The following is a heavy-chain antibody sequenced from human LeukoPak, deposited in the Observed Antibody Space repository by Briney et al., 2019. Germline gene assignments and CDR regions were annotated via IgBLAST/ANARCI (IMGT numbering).Heavy chain of an antibody. V-gene: IGHV4-34*01. CDR3: AGGRLIDP. CDR1: GGSFSGYY. D-gene: IGHD2-21*01. J-gene: IGHJ5*02. CDR2: ISHSGST. Sequence: SETLSLTCAVYGGSFSGYYWSWIRQPPGKGLEWIGEISHSGSTNYNPSLKSRVTISVDTSKNQFSLKLSSVTAADTAVYYCAGGRLIDPWGQGTLVTVSS.